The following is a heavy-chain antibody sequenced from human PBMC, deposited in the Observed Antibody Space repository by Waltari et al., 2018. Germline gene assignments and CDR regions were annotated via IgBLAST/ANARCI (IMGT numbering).Heavy chain of an antibody. J-gene: IGHJ4*02. CDR3: ARGTYYYDSSGYPPFDY. V-gene: IGHV3-33*01. D-gene: IGHD3-22*01. CDR1: GFTFSSYG. Sequence: QVQLVESGGGVVQPGRSLRLSCAASGFTFSSYGMHWVRQAPGQGLEWVAVIWYDGSNKYYADSVKGRFTISRDNSKNTLYLQMNSLRAEDTAVYYCARGTYYYDSSGYPPFDYWGQGTLVTVSS. CDR2: IWYDGSNK.